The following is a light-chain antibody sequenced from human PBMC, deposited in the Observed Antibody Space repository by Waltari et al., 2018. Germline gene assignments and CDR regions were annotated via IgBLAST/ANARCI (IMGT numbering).Light chain of an antibody. J-gene: IGKJ4*01. V-gene: IGKV4-1*01. CDR1: QSVLYSSDNRNY. CDR3: QQYYITPLS. Sequence: IVMTQSPDSLAVSLGERATINCKSSQSVLYSSDNRNYLAWYQQKPGQPPNLVIYWASTRESGVPDRFSGSGSGTDFTLTISSLQAEDVAVYYCQQYYITPLSFGGGTKVEIK. CDR2: WAS.